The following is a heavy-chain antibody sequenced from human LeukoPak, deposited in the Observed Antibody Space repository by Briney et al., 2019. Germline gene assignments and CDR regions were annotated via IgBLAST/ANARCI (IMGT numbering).Heavy chain of an antibody. V-gene: IGHV4-34*01. CDR3: ARGRESLAAAGTTEQYYYYYMDV. CDR2: INYSVST. Sequence: SETLSLTCATYSESFSGYFWSWIRQPPGKGLEWIGEINYSVSTNYNPSLKSRVTISVDTSKNQFSLKLSSVTAADTAVYYCARGRESLAAAGTTEQYYYYYMDVWGKGTTVTISS. CDR1: SESFSGYF. D-gene: IGHD6-13*01. J-gene: IGHJ6*03.